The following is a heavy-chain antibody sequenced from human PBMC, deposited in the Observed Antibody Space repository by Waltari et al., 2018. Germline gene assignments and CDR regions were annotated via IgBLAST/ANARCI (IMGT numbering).Heavy chain of an antibody. CDR2: FYRYGDT. J-gene: IGHJ3*02. CDR3: ARRPIATPDFSFDI. Sequence: QLQLQESGPGLVKPSDTLSLTCPVSGSSFSITYRWGWFRLSPGKGLEWIATFYRYGDTYYNPSLKSRVSISVDTSETQFSLKLSSVTAADTAVYYCARRPIATPDFSFDIWGHGTMVSVSS. V-gene: IGHV4-38-2*01. D-gene: IGHD2-21*01. CDR1: GSSFSITYR.